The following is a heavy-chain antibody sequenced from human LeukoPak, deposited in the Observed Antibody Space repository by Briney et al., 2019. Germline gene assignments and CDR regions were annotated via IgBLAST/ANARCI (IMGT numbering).Heavy chain of an antibody. V-gene: IGHV1-69*13. J-gene: IGHJ5*02. D-gene: IGHD3-9*01. Sequence: SVKVSCKASGYTFTSYYMHWVRQAPGQGLEWMGGIIPIFGTANYAQKFQGRVTITADESTSTAYMELSSLRSEDTAVYYCARPRGLTFDPWGQGTLVTVSS. CDR1: GYTFTSYY. CDR3: ARPRGLTFDP. CDR2: IIPIFGTA.